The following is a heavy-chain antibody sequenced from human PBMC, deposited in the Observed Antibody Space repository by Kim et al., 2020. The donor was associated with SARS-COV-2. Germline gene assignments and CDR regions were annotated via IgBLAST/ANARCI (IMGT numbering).Heavy chain of an antibody. D-gene: IGHD6-13*01. J-gene: IGHJ4*02. Sequence: YYAAAVKGRFTISRDNSKNTLNLQMNSLRAEDTAVYYCARDPHKTKGAAVWGQGTLVTVSS. CDR3: ARDPHKTKGAAV. V-gene: IGHV3-30*01.